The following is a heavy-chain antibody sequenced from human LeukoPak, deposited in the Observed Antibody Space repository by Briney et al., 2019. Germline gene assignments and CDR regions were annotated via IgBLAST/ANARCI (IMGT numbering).Heavy chain of an antibody. CDR3: AKDGGVTVGATGVDY. J-gene: IGHJ4*02. Sequence: PGGCLRLSCAASGFTFSSYGMHWVRQAPGKGLEWVAFIRYDGSNKYYADSVKGRFTISRDNSKNTLYLQMNSLRAEDTAVYYCAKDGGVTVGATGVDYWGQGTLVTVSS. D-gene: IGHD1-26*01. CDR1: GFTFSSYG. V-gene: IGHV3-30*02. CDR2: IRYDGSNK.